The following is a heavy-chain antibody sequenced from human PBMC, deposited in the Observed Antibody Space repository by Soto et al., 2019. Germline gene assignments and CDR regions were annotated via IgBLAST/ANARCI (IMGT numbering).Heavy chain of an antibody. V-gene: IGHV1-2*04. J-gene: IGHJ4*02. CDR3: APQRLGDASGRSPFDY. Sequence: ASVKVSCKASGYTFTDNYMHWVRQAPGQGLAWMGWINPNSGGTNYAQKFQGWVTMTSDTSISTAYMELSRLTSDDTAVYYCAPQRLGDASGRSPFDYWGQGTPVTVSS. CDR1: GYTFTDNY. CDR2: INPNSGGT. D-gene: IGHD3-16*01.